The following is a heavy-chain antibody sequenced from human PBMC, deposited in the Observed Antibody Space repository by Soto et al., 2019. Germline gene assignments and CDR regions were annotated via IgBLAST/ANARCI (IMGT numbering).Heavy chain of an antibody. V-gene: IGHV1-18*01. CDR1: GYIFVNYG. CDR2: ISPYTGNT. CDR3: VKVANYVTATPPDV. Sequence: QVQLVQSGDEVKKPGASVKVSCKASGYIFVNYGIAWVRQAPGQGLEWMGWISPYTGNTHSATKVQGRLTMTTDTSTSTAYTGRGSLTSDDTAVYYFVKVANYVTATPPDVWGQGTTVTVSS. D-gene: IGHD3-16*01. J-gene: IGHJ6*02.